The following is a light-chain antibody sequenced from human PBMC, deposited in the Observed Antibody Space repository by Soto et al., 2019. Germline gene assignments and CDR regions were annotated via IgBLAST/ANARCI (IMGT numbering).Light chain of an antibody. CDR2: AAS. J-gene: IGKJ4*02. CDR1: QGISSY. V-gene: IGKV1-9*01. Sequence: DIQLTQSPSFLSASVGDRVTITCRASQGISSYLAWYQQKPGKAPKLLIYAASTLQSGVPSRFSGSGSGTELTLTISSLQPEDFATYYCQQLNSYPQLTFGGGTKVDIK. CDR3: QQLNSYPQLT.